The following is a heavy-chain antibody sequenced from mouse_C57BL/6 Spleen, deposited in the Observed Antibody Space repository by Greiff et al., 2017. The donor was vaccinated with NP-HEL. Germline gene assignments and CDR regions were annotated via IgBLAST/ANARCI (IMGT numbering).Heavy chain of an antibody. CDR1: GYAFSSSW. D-gene: IGHD2-3*01. CDR2: IYPGDGDT. V-gene: IGHV1-82*01. J-gene: IGHJ2*01. Sequence: QVQLQQSGPELVKPGASVKISCKASGYAFSSSWMNWVKQRPGKGLEWIGRIYPGDGDTNYNGKFKGKATLTADKSSSTAYMQLSSLTSEDSAVYFCARSHGYYQYYFDYWGQGTTLTVSS. CDR3: ARSHGYYQYYFDY.